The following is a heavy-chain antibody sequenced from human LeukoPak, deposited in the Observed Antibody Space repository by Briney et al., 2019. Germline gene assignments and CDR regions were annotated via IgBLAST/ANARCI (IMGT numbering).Heavy chain of an antibody. D-gene: IGHD6-13*01. CDR1: GGFFSGYY. CDR2: INHSGST. J-gene: IGHJ4*02. CDR3: AREEGIAAAGTPPLGFDY. V-gene: IGHV4-34*01. Sequence: TETLSLTCAVYGGFFSGYYWSWIRQPPGKGLEWIGEINHSGSTNYNPSLKSRVTISVDTSKNQFSLKLSSVTAADTAVYYCAREEGIAAAGTPPLGFDYWGQGTLVTVSS.